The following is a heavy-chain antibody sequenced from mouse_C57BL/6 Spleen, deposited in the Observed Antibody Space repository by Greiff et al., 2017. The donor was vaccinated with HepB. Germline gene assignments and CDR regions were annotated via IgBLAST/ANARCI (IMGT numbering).Heavy chain of an antibody. CDR2: IYPGDGDT. CDR1: GYAFSSYW. J-gene: IGHJ2*01. V-gene: IGHV1-80*01. Sequence: QVQLQQSGAELVKPGASVKISCKASGYAFSSYWMNWVKQRPGKGLEWIGQIYPGDGDTNYNGKFKGKATLTADKSSSTAYMQLSSLTSEDSAVYFCARQGAQATGGYFDYWGQGTTLTVSS. D-gene: IGHD3-2*02. CDR3: ARQGAQATGGYFDY.